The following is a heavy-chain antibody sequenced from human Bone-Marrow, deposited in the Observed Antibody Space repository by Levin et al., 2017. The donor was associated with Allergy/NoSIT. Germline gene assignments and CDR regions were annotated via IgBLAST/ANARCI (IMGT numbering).Heavy chain of an antibody. J-gene: IGHJ4*02. D-gene: IGHD6-13*01. CDR1: GFTFTNHA. V-gene: IGHV3-23*05. CDR2: VYDSAST. CDR3: AKYRLGSSGSALDY. Sequence: LSLTCAASGFTFTNHAMAWVRPAPGKGLEWVSSVYDSASTYYTDSLRGRFTISRDNAKTTLYLQMNSLQADDTAVYYCAKYRLGSSGSALDYWGQGTLVTVS.